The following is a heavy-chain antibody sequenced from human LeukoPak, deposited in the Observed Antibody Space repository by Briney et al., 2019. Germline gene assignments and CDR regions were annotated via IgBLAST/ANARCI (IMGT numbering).Heavy chain of an antibody. J-gene: IGHJ4*02. V-gene: IGHV4-59*05. CDR2: THYSGNT. D-gene: IGHD3-3*01. CDR1: GFTVSSNY. CDR3: ARLGAGPTYYDFWSGYSSFYFDY. Sequence: GSLRLSCAASGFTVSSNYMSWVRQAPGMGLEWIGGTHYSGNTYYNPSLKSRVTISVDTSKNQFSLKLSSVTAADTAVYYCARLGAGPTYYDFWSGYSSFYFDYWGQGTLVTVSS.